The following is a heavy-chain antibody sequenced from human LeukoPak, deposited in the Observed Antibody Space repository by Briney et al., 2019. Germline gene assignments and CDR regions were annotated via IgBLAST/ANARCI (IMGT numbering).Heavy chain of an antibody. V-gene: IGHV5-10-1*01. Sequence: GESLKISCKASGYSFTSYWISWVRQMPGKGLEWMGKIDPSDSYTNYSPSFQGHVTISADKSISTTYLQWSSLKASDTAMYYCARGYCSGGSCNWFDPWGQGTLVTVSS. D-gene: IGHD2-15*01. J-gene: IGHJ5*02. CDR3: ARGYCSGGSCNWFDP. CDR1: GYSFTSYW. CDR2: IDPSDSYT.